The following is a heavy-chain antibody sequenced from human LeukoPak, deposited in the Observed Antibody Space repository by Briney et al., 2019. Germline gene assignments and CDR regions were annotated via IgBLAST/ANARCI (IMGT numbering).Heavy chain of an antibody. Sequence: ASVKVSCKASGGTFSSYAISWVRQAPGQGLEWMGWINPNNGVTNYAQNFQGRVTMTRDKSISTAYMELSRLRADDTALYYCAKEGDCSGGTCFDHWGQGTLVTVSS. V-gene: IGHV1-2*02. CDR3: AKEGDCSGGTCFDH. CDR2: INPNNGVT. D-gene: IGHD2-15*01. J-gene: IGHJ4*02. CDR1: GGTFSSYA.